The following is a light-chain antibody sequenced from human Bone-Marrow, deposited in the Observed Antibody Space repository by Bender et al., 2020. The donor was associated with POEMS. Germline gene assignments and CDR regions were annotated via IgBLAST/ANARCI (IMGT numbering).Light chain of an antibody. CDR3: CSFAGSSGFV. V-gene: IGLV2-11*01. J-gene: IGLJ1*01. CDR1: SNDVGNYNS. CDR2: DVN. Sequence: QSALTQPRSVSGSPGQSVTISCTGSSNDVGNYNSVSWYQQHPGKAPKLLIYDVNKRPSGVPDRFSASKTVNTASLTISGLQAEDEADYHCCSFAGSSGFVFGTGTKVTVL.